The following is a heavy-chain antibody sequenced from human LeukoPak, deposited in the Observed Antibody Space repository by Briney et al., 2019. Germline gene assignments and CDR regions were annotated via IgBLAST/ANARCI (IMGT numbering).Heavy chain of an antibody. CDR1: GFTFHQYA. J-gene: IGHJ4*02. V-gene: IGHV3-9*01. D-gene: IGHD5-12*01. CDR2: ISWNSGSI. Sequence: PGGSLRLSCAASGFTFHQYAIHWVRQVPGKGLEWVSGISWNSGSIGYADSVRGRFTISRDNAKNSVYLQMNSLRAEDTALYYCAKDKAPLYSGYDWDLDFWGQGTLAIVSS. CDR3: AKDKAPLYSGYDWDLDF.